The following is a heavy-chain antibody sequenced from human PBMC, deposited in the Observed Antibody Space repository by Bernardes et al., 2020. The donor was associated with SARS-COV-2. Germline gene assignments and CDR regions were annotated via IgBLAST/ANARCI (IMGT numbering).Heavy chain of an antibody. V-gene: IGHV3-9*01. CDR1: GFTFDDYA. CDR2: ISWNSGSI. J-gene: IGHJ3*02. Sequence: SLRLSCAASGFTFDDYAMHWVRQAPGKGLEWVSGISWNSGSIGYADSVKGRFTISRDNAKNSLYLQMNSLRAEDTALYYCAKSNGGPLQVDAFDIWGQGTMVTVSS. CDR3: AKSNGGPLQVDAFDI. D-gene: IGHD2-8*01.